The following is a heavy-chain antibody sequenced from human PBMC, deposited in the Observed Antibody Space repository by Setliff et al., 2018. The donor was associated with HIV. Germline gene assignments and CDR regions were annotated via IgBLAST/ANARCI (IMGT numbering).Heavy chain of an antibody. CDR2: ISSSSRSK. CDR3: ARDVSWRVRTYIDY. J-gene: IGHJ4*02. V-gene: IGHV3-21*01. CDR1: GFTFSTYS. Sequence: PGGSLRPSCAASGFTFSTYSMNWVRQAPGKGLEWVSSISSSSRSKYYADSVKGRFTISRDNAKNSLYLQMNSLTAEDTAVYYCARDVSWRVRTYIDYWGQGALVTVSS. D-gene: IGHD3-3*01.